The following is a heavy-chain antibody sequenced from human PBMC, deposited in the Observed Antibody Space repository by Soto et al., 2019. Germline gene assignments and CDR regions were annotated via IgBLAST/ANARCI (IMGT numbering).Heavy chain of an antibody. CDR3: ARDIDDSSGYCCPGC. CDR2: IDWDDDI. Sequence: SGPTLVNPTQTLTLTCTFSGFSLSTSGMCVSWIRQPPGKALEWLALIDWDDDIYYSTSLKTRRTISQDPSKNEVVLTMTSKDPVNTSTYACARDIDDSSGYCCPGCWGQGTLVSLS. D-gene: IGHD3-22*01. V-gene: IGHV2-70*01. CDR1: GFSLSTSGMC. J-gene: IGHJ1*01.